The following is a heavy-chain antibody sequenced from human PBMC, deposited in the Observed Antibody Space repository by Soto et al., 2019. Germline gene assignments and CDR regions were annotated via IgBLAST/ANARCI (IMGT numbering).Heavy chain of an antibody. Sequence: ESGGGLVQPGGSLRLSCAASGFTFSSYWMSWVRQAPGKGLEWVANIKQDGSEKYYVDSVKGRFTISRDNAKNSLYLQMNSLRAEDTAVYYCASAVGYCSGGSCPRGWGQGTLVTVSS. CDR3: ASAVGYCSGGSCPRG. J-gene: IGHJ4*02. V-gene: IGHV3-7*01. CDR2: IKQDGSEK. D-gene: IGHD2-15*01. CDR1: GFTFSSYW.